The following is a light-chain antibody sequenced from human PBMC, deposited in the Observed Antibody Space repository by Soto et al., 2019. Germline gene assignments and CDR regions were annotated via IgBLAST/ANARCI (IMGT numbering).Light chain of an antibody. CDR3: SSYAGSNNWV. V-gene: IGLV1-40*01. CDR2: DNS. Sequence: QSVLTQPPSVSGAPGQRVTISCTGNSSNIGAGFDVHWYQQLPGTAPKLLIYDNSNRPSGVPDRFSGSKSGTSASLAITGLQAEDGTDYYCSSYAGSNNWVFGGGTKLTVL. J-gene: IGLJ3*02. CDR1: SSNIGAGFD.